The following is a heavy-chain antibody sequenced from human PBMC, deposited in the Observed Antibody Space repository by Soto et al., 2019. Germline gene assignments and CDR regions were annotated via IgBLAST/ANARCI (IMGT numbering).Heavy chain of an antibody. V-gene: IGHV3-23*01. CDR2: ISDSGGST. CDR3: AKAFRVAGIHAWGY. J-gene: IGHJ4*02. CDR1: GFTFSTYS. Sequence: ELQLLESGGGLVQPGGSLRLSCAASGFTFSTYSMSWVRQAPGKGLEWVAAISDSGGSTYYADSVQGRFTISRDNSKNAQFLQMNSLRAEDTAIYYCAKAFRVAGIHAWGYWGQGTLVTVSS. D-gene: IGHD6-19*01.